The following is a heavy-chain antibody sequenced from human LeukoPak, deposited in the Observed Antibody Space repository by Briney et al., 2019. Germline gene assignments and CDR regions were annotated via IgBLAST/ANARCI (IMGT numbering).Heavy chain of an antibody. CDR1: GDSVSSNSAA. Sequence: SQTLSLTCAISGDSVSSNSAAWNWIRQSPSRGLEWLGRTYYRSKWYNDFAVSVKSRITINPDTSKNQFSLQLNSVTPEDTAVYYCARDFSLSYDSSGYLSFDCWGQGALVTVSS. CDR2: TYYRSKWYN. CDR3: ARDFSLSYDSSGYLSFDC. V-gene: IGHV6-1*01. J-gene: IGHJ4*02. D-gene: IGHD3-22*01.